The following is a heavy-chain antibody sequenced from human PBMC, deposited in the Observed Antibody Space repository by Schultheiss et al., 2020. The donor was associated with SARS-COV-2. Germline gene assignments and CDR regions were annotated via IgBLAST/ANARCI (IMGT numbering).Heavy chain of an antibody. CDR1: GGSISSYY. J-gene: IGHJ5*02. CDR3: ARHRMYSSSKNWFDP. V-gene: IGHV4-59*08. D-gene: IGHD6-6*01. Sequence: SQTLSLTCTVSGGSISSYYWSWIRQPPGKGLEWIGYIYYSGSTYYNPSLKSLVTISVDTSKNQFSLKLSSVTAADTAVYYCARHRMYSSSKNWFDPWGQGTLVTVSS. CDR2: IYYSGST.